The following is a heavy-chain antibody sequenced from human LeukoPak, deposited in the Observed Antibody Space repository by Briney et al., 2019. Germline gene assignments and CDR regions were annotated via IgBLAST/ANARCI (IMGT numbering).Heavy chain of an antibody. CDR3: ARAWEVGPRAPHGMDV. V-gene: IGHV3-30-3*01. CDR2: ISYDGSNK. CDR1: GFTFSSYA. J-gene: IGHJ6*02. D-gene: IGHD1-26*01. Sequence: GGSLRLSCAASGFTFSSYAMHWVRQAPGKGLEWVAVISYDGSNKYYADSVKGRFTISRDNSKNTLYLQMNSLRAEDTAVYYCARAWEVGPRAPHGMDVWGQGTTVTVSS.